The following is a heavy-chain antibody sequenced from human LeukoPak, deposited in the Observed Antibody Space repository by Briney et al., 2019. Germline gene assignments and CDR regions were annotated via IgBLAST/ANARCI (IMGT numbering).Heavy chain of an antibody. CDR3: ARHPLLTGDSSIDY. D-gene: IGHD3-22*01. CDR1: GGSISSSSYY. J-gene: IGHJ4*02. CDR2: IYYSGST. Sequence: PSETLSLTCTVSGGSISSSSYYWGWIRQPPGKGLEWIGSIYYSGSTYYNPSLKSRVTISVDTSKNQFSLKLSSVTAADTAVYCCARHPLLTGDSSIDYWGQGTLVTVSS. V-gene: IGHV4-39*01.